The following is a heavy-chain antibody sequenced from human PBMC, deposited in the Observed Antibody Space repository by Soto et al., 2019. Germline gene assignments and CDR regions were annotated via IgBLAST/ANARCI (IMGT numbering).Heavy chain of an antibody. D-gene: IGHD4-17*01. J-gene: IGHJ4*02. Sequence: QITLKESGPTLVKPTQTLTLTCTFSGFSLSTNGVGVGWIRQPPGKALDWLALIYWDDSKHYRPSLESRLTITKHTSRNQVVLTMTTMDPVDTATYYCAKKGGGDYVLRYWGQGTLVTVSS. CDR2: IYWDDSK. V-gene: IGHV2-5*02. CDR1: GFSLSTNGVG. CDR3: AKKGGGDYVLRY.